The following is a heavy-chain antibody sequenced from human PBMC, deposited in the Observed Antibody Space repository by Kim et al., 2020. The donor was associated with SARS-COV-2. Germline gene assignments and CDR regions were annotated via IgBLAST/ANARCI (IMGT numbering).Heavy chain of an antibody. D-gene: IGHD3-16*02. CDR2: INPNSGGT. J-gene: IGHJ4*02. CDR3: ASNLGELSSNFDY. Sequence: ASVKVSCKASGYTFTGYYMHWVRQAPGQGLEWMGRINPNSGGTNYAQKFQGRVTMTRDTSISTAYMELSRLRSDDTAVYYCASNLGELSSNFDYWGQGTLVTVSS. V-gene: IGHV1-2*06. CDR1: GYTFTGYY.